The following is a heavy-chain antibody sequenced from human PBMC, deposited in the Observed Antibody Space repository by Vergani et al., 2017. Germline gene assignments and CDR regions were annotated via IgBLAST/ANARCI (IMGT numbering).Heavy chain of an antibody. J-gene: IGHJ4*02. V-gene: IGHV3-30*02. CDR1: GFTFSSYS. CDR2: IWYDGSNK. CDR3: AKGRVVPAAYFDY. Sequence: VQLVESGGGLVKPGGSLRLSCAASGFTFSSYSMNWVRQAPGKGLEWVAVIWYDGSNKYYADSVKGRFTISRDNSKNTLYLQMNSLRAEDTAVYYCAKGRVVPAAYFDYWGQGTLVTVSS. D-gene: IGHD2-2*01.